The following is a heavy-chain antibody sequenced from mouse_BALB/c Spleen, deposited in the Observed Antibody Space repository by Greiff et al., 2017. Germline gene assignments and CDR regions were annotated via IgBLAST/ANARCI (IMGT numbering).Heavy chain of an antibody. CDR1: GFTFSSYT. Sequence: EVKLVESGGGLVKPGGSLKLSCAASGFTFSSYTMSWVRQTPEKRLEWVATISSGGSYTYYPDSVKGRFTISRDNAKNTLYLQMSSLKSEDTAMYYCTRQTDRALAWFAYWGQGTLVTVSA. J-gene: IGHJ3*01. CDR2: ISSGGSYT. D-gene: IGHD3-2*01. CDR3: TRQTDRALAWFAY. V-gene: IGHV5-6-4*01.